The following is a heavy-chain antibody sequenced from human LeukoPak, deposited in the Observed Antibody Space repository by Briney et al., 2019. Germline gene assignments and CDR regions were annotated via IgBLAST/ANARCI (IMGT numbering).Heavy chain of an antibody. Sequence: PGGSLRLSCAASGFTVSSNYMSWVRQAPGKGLEWVSVIYSGGSTYYADSVKGRFTISRGNSKNTLYLQMNSLRAEDTAVYYCATYYYGSGSYWGAFDIWGQGTMVTVSS. CDR2: IYSGGST. CDR1: GFTVSSNY. D-gene: IGHD3-10*01. CDR3: ATYYYGSGSYWGAFDI. V-gene: IGHV3-53*01. J-gene: IGHJ3*02.